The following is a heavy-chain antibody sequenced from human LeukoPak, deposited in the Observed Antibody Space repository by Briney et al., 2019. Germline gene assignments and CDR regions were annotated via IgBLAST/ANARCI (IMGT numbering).Heavy chain of an antibody. CDR3: ARGHGYTYANGGIDY. V-gene: IGHV4-59*08. CDR2: IHNTGST. Sequence: TSETLSLTCTVSGGSSSSSYWSWIRQPPGKGLEWIGYIHNTGSTNYNPSLKSRVTMSVDMSKNQSSLNLTSVTAADTAVYYCARGHGYTYANGGIDYWGQGTLVTVSS. D-gene: IGHD5-18*01. J-gene: IGHJ4*02. CDR1: GGSSSSSY.